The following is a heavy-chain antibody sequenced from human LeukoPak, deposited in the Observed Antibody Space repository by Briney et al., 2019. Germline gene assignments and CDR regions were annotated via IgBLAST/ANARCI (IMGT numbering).Heavy chain of an antibody. V-gene: IGHV3-23*01. D-gene: IGHD6-19*01. CDR3: AKDKAQYSSVRGAFDI. CDR1: GFTFSSYW. Sequence: PGGSLRLSCAASGFTFSSYWMSWVRQAPGKGLEWVSAISGSGGSTYYADSVKGRFTISRDNSKNTLYLQMNSLRAEDTAVYYCAKDKAQYSSVRGAFDIWGQGTMVTVSS. J-gene: IGHJ3*02. CDR2: ISGSGGST.